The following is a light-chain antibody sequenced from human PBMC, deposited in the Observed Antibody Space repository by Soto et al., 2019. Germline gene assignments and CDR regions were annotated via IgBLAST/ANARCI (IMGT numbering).Light chain of an antibody. CDR2: GAS. CDR1: QSVTSNY. Sequence: EIVLTQSPGTLSLSPGERATLSCRASQSVTSNYLAWYQQKPGQAPRLLIYGASSRATGIPDRFSGSGSGTDFTLTISRLEPEDFAVYYCQQYGSSLITFGQGTRLGI. CDR3: QQYGSSLIT. V-gene: IGKV3-20*01. J-gene: IGKJ5*01.